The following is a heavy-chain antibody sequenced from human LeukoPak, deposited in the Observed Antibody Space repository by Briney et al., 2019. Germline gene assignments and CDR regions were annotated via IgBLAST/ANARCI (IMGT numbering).Heavy chain of an antibody. Sequence: ASVKVSCKASGYTFTGYYMHWVRQAPGQGLEWMGWINPNSGGTNYAQKFQGRVTMTRDTSISAAYMELSRLRSDDTAVYYCARGHDYGDYEVGENDYWGQGTLVTVSS. D-gene: IGHD4-17*01. CDR2: INPNSGGT. CDR3: ARGHDYGDYEVGENDY. CDR1: GYTFTGYY. V-gene: IGHV1-2*02. J-gene: IGHJ4*02.